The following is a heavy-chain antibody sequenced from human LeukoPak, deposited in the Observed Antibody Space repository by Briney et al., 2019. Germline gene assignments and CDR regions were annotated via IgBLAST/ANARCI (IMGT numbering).Heavy chain of an antibody. CDR3: ARDYQTEAPDY. V-gene: IGHV1-2*02. Sequence: ASVKVSCKASGYTFSDYHMHWVRQAPGQGLEWMGWINPNSGVTEYAQKFQGRVTMTRDTSISTAYMELSSLRSDDTAIFYCARDYQTEAPDYWGQGTLVTVSS. CDR1: GYTFSDYH. J-gene: IGHJ4*02. CDR2: INPNSGVT.